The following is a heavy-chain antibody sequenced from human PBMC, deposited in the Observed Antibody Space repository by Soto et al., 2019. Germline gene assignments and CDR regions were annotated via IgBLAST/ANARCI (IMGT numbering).Heavy chain of an antibody. D-gene: IGHD2-2*01. CDR1: GYTLTSYY. Sequence: ASVKVSCKASGYTLTSYYLHWVRQAPAQGPEWMGIINPSGGITNDAQKFQDRVTMTSDTSTSTVYMELSSLRSEDTAVYYCARGISTTRYYYYYGMDVWGQGTTVTVSS. CDR2: INPSGGIT. CDR3: ARGISTTRYYYYYGMDV. J-gene: IGHJ6*02. V-gene: IGHV1-46*01.